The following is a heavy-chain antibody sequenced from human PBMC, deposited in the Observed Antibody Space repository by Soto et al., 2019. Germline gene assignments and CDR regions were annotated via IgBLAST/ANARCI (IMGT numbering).Heavy chain of an antibody. CDR2: ISGSGGST. J-gene: IGHJ4*02. Sequence: GGSLRLSCAASGFTFSSYAMSWVRQAPGKGLEWVSAISGSGGSTYYADSVKGRFTISRDNSKNTLYLQMNSLRAEDTAVYYCAKDEGQSMTTFVDYWGQGTLVTVSS. D-gene: IGHD4-17*01. CDR3: AKDEGQSMTTFVDY. CDR1: GFTFSSYA. V-gene: IGHV3-23*01.